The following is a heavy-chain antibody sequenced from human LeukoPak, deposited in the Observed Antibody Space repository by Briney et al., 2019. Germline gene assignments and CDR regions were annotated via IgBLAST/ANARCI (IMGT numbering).Heavy chain of an antibody. J-gene: IGHJ4*02. D-gene: IGHD2-21*02. CDR3: AKDGLAYCGGDCYSGQIDY. Sequence: GGSLRLSCAASGFSFSSYGMHWVRQAPGKGLEGVAFIRYDGSDKDYADSVRGRFTISRDNSKTKLYLQMNSLRGDDTALYYCAKDGLAYCGGDCYSGQIDYWGQGTLVTVSS. V-gene: IGHV3-30*02. CDR2: IRYDGSDK. CDR1: GFSFSSYG.